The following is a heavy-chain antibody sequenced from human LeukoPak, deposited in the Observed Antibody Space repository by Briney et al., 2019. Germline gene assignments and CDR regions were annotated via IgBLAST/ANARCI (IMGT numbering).Heavy chain of an antibody. V-gene: IGHV3-30-3*01. D-gene: IGHD3-3*02. Sequence: GGSLRLSCAASGFSFSTHKMNWVRQAPGKGLEWVAVISYDGTKIYYADSAKGRFTISRDNPKNMVYLQTNSLRAEDTALYYCARDSVKLPGISYFDNWGQGTLVTVSS. CDR1: GFSFSTHK. J-gene: IGHJ1*01. CDR2: ISYDGTKI. CDR3: ARDSVKLPGISYFDN.